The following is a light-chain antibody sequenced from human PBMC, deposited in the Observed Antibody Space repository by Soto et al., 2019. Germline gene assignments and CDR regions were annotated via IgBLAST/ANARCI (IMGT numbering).Light chain of an antibody. CDR2: GAS. V-gene: IGKV3-15*01. J-gene: IGKJ5*01. CDR1: QSVSSN. Sequence: VMTQSPATLSVSPGERVTLSCMASQSVSSNLAWYQQKPGQVPRLLIYGASTRATGIPARFSGNGSGTEFTLTISSLQSEDFAVYYCQQYNNWPPPITFGQGTRLEI. CDR3: QQYNNWPPPIT.